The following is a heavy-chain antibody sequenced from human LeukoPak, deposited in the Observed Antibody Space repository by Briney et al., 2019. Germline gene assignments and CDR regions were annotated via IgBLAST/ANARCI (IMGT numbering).Heavy chain of an antibody. V-gene: IGHV3-48*03. J-gene: IGHJ6*03. CDR1: GFTFSSYE. CDR2: ISSSGSTI. D-gene: IGHD3-3*02. CDR3: ARVPSNAYYYYMDV. Sequence: PGGSLRLSCAASGFTFSSYEMNWVRQAPGKGLEWVPYISSSGSTIYYADSVKGRFTISRDNAKNSLYLQMNSLRAEDTAVYYCARVPSNAYYYYMDVWGKGTTVTISS.